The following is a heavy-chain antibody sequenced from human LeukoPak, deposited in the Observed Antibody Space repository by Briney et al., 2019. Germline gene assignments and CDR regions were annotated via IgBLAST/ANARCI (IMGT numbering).Heavy chain of an antibody. CDR3: ARDSDRSPGLFDY. V-gene: IGHV3-48*03. CDR1: GFTFSSYE. CDR2: ISSSGSTI. J-gene: IGHJ4*02. Sequence: GGSLRLSCAASGFTFSSYEMNWVRQAPGKGLEWVSYISSSGSTIYYADSVKGRFTISRDNSKNTLYLQMNSLRADDTAVYYCARDSDRSPGLFDYWGQGTLVTVSS.